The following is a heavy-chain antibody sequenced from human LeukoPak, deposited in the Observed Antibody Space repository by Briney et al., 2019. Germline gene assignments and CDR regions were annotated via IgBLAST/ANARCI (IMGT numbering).Heavy chain of an antibody. CDR3: ARERAPVTTGTFDY. J-gene: IGHJ4*02. D-gene: IGHD1-7*01. Sequence: GGSLRLSCAASGFTFSSYAMSWVRQAPGKGLEWVANIKQDGSEKYYVDSVKGRFTISRDNAKNSLYLQMNSLRAEDTAVYYSARERAPVTTGTFDYWGQGTLVTVSS. CDR2: IKQDGSEK. CDR1: GFTFSSYA. V-gene: IGHV3-7*01.